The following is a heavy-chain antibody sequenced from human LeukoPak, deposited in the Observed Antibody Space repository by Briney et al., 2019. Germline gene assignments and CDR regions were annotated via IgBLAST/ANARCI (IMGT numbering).Heavy chain of an antibody. J-gene: IGHJ2*01. CDR2: VDHTGST. D-gene: IGHD6-6*01. Sequence: SETLSLTCAVYGGSFSDYDWSWIRQPPGKGLEWIGYVDHTGSTNFNPSLNGRVSISRDTTKNLFSLRLRSVTAADTAVYFCARDRHRGNWYFDLWGRGTLLTVSS. CDR1: GGSFSDYD. CDR3: ARDRHRGNWYFDL. V-gene: IGHV4-59*01.